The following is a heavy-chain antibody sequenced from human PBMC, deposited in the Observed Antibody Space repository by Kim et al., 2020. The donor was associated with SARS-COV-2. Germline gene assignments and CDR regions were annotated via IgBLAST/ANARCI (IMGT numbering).Heavy chain of an antibody. J-gene: IGHJ4*02. V-gene: IGHV4-4*07. CDR3: AREETAATTRSFAY. CDR2: FYTSGST. CDR1: GGSISSYS. Sequence: SETLSLTCTVSGGSISSYSWTWIRQPAGKGLEWIGRFYTSGSTNYNTSLKSRVTMSIDTSKNHFSLKLSSVTAADTAVYYCAREETAATTRSFAYWGQGTLVTVS. D-gene: IGHD1-7*01.